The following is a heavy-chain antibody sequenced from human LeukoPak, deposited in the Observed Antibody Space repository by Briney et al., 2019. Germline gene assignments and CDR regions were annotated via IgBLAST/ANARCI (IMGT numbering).Heavy chain of an antibody. J-gene: IGHJ3*02. Sequence: PSETLSLTCTVSGGSISSGTYYWGWIRQPPGKGLEWIGSISYSGTTSYNPSLKSRVTISVDTSKNQFSLKLSSVTAADTAVYYCARAGLGAFDIWGQGTMVTVSS. CDR3: ARAGLGAFDI. V-gene: IGHV4-39*07. CDR1: GGSISSGTYY. CDR2: ISYSGTT.